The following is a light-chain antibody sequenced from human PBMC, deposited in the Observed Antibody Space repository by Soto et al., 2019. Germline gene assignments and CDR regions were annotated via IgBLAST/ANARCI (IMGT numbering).Light chain of an antibody. Sequence: QSAQTQPRSVSGSPGQSVTISCTGTSSDVGGYNYVSWYQQHPGKAPKLMIYDVSKRPSGVPDRFSGSKSGNTASLTISGLQAEDEADYYCCSYAGSYTFVFGGGTKLTVL. V-gene: IGLV2-11*01. CDR2: DVS. CDR1: SSDVGGYNY. J-gene: IGLJ2*01. CDR3: CSYAGSYTFV.